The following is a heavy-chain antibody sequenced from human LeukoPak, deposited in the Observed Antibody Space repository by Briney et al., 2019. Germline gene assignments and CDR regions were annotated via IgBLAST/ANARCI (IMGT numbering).Heavy chain of an antibody. CDR2: ISAYTGNT. V-gene: IGHV1-18*01. D-gene: IGHD2-15*01. J-gene: IGHJ6*02. CDR3: ARDGGRDLDYYYYGMDV. CDR1: GYTFTSYG. Sequence: GASVKVSCKASGYTFTSYGISWVRQAPGQGLEWMGWISAYTGNTNYAQKLQGRVTMTTGTSTSTAYMELRSLRSDDTAVYYCARDGGRDLDYYYYGMDVWGQGTTVTVSS.